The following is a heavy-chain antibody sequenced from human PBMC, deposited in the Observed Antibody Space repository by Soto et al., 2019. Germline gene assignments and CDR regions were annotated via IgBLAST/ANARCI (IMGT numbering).Heavy chain of an antibody. Sequence: CGSLRLSCAASGFSFKDYYMDLVLQAPGQGLEWVARTRNKFHSYSTDYAAPVKGRFTISRDDSKNTLYLQMNSLKTEDTAVYYCTTVPKLYTYYYYGMDVWGQGTTVTVAS. CDR3: TTVPKLYTYYYYGMDV. V-gene: IGHV3-72*01. CDR2: TRNKFHSYST. D-gene: IGHD2-2*02. J-gene: IGHJ6*02. CDR1: GFSFKDYY.